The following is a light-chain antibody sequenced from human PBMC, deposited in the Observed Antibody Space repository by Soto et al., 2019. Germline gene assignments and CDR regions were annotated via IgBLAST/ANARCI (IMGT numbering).Light chain of an antibody. Sequence: IQLTQSPSSLSASVGDRVTITCRASQGISSYLAWYQQKPGKAPKLLIYAASTLQSGVPSRFSGSGSGTDFTLTISSLLPEDFATYYCQQLNSYPLHFGPGTKVDIK. CDR1: QGISSY. CDR3: QQLNSYPLH. CDR2: AAS. J-gene: IGKJ3*01. V-gene: IGKV1-9*01.